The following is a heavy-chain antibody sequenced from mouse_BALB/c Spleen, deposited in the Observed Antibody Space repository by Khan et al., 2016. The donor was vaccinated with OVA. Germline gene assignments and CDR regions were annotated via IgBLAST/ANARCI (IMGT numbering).Heavy chain of an antibody. J-gene: IGHJ3*01. CDR2: VSPGGSYT. CDR3: TRLAYYYDSEGFAY. Sequence: EVELVESGGDLVKPGGSLKLSCAASGFTFSTYGMSWVRQAPDKRLEWVATVSPGGSYTYYPDSVKGRFTISRDNAKNTLYLQMSGLSSEDTAMFYCTRLAYYYDSEGFAYWGQGTLVTVSA. D-gene: IGHD1-1*01. V-gene: IGHV5-6*01. CDR1: GFTFSTYG.